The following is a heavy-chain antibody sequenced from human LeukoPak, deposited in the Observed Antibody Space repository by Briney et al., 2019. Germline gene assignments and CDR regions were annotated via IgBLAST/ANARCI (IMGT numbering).Heavy chain of an antibody. CDR3: ARGDSSGYYYFDY. CDR2: ITPIFGTA. V-gene: IGHV1-69*01. J-gene: IGHJ4*02. CDR1: GGTFSSYA. Sequence: ASVKVSCKASGGTFSSYAISWVRQAPGQGLEWMGGITPIFGTANYAQKFQGRVTITADECTSTAYMELSSLRSEDTAVYYCARGDSSGYYYFDYWGQGTLVTVSS. D-gene: IGHD3-22*01.